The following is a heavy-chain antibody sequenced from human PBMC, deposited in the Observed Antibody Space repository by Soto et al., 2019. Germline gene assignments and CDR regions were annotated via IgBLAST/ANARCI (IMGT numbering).Heavy chain of an antibody. V-gene: IGHV3-23*01. CDR1: GFTFSSYA. CDR3: AKGGTERL. D-gene: IGHD1-1*01. J-gene: IGHJ4*02. CDR2: INYSGGTT. Sequence: PGGSLRLSCAASGFTFSSYAMSWVRQAPQKGLEWVSGINYSGGTTYYADSVKGRFTISRDNSKNTLYLLMNSLRAEDTAVYYCAKGGTERLCGQGTMVTVYS.